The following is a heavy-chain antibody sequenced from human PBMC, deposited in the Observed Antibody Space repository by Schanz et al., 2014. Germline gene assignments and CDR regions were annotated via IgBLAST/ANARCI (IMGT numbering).Heavy chain of an antibody. Sequence: QVQLVQSGAEVKKPGASVKVSCKASGYTFTSYGISWVRQAPGQGPEWMGWISDYNADTKYAQKVQGRVTMTTDTATSTAYMELRSLRSDDTAVYYCAGATYSSSWYGGSEYFQHWGQGTLVTGSS. J-gene: IGHJ1*01. CDR1: GYTFTSYG. CDR3: AGATYSSSWYGGSEYFQH. V-gene: IGHV1-18*04. CDR2: ISDYNADT. D-gene: IGHD6-13*01.